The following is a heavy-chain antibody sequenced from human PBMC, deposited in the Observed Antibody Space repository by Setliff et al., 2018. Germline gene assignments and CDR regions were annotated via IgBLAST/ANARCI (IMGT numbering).Heavy chain of an antibody. CDR2: VNHVGNT. CDR3: ARDGCNSTSCYGYYMDV. D-gene: IGHD2-2*01. Sequence: SETLSLTCAIYGGSFSGYYWSWIRQPPGKGLEWIGEVNHVGNTNYNPSLKSRVMIPLDTSKNQFSLRLTSVTAADAAVYFCARDGCNSTSCYGYYMDVWAKGTTVTVSS. J-gene: IGHJ6*03. V-gene: IGHV4-34*01. CDR1: GGSFSGYY.